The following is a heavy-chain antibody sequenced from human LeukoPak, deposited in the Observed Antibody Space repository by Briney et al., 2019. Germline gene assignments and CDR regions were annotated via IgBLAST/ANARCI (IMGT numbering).Heavy chain of an antibody. J-gene: IGHJ3*02. Sequence: AIYAQRLQGRVTVTTDESTSTAFMELSSLRSEDTAVYYCARVAAGSGYAFDIWGQGTMVTVSS. D-gene: IGHD3-10*01. CDR3: ARVAAGSGYAFDI. CDR2: A. V-gene: IGHV1-69*05.